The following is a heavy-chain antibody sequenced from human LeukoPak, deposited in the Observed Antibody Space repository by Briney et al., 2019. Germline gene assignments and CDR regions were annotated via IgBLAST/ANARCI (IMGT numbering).Heavy chain of an antibody. V-gene: IGHV5-51*01. J-gene: IGHJ4*02. CDR1: GYSFTSYW. CDR3: ARYYYDSSGYPDFDY. CDR2: IYPGDSDT. D-gene: IGHD3-22*01. Sequence: TRGESLKVSCQGSGYSFTSYWIGWVRQMPGKGLEWMGIIYPGDSDTRYSPSFQGQATISADKSISTAYLQWSSLKASDTAMYYCARYYYDSSGYPDFDYWGQGTLVTVSS.